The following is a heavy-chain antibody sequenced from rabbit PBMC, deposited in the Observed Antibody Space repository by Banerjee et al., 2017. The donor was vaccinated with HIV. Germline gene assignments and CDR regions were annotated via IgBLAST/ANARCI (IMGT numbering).Heavy chain of an antibody. D-gene: IGHD2-1*01. CDR3: ARDYGDNSAFNL. CDR2: IYVGSTTST. J-gene: IGHJ4*01. V-gene: IGHV1S45*01. Sequence: QEQLKETGGGLVQPEASLTLTCTASGFDFSSSYWICWVRQAPGKGLQWIGCIYVGSTTSTYYASWAKGRFTISRTSSTTVTLQMTSLSAADTATYFCARDYGDNSAFNLWGPGTLVTVS. CDR1: GFDFSSSYW.